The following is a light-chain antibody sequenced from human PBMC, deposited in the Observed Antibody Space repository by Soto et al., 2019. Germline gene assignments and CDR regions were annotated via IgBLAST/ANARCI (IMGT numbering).Light chain of an antibody. Sequence: QSALTQPPSASGSPGQSVTISCTGTSSDVGGYNFVSWYQHHPGKAPKLIIYEVNKRPSGVPNRFSGSKSGNTASLTVSGLQAEDEADYYCNSYAGSNSYVFGTGTSHRP. CDR2: EVN. J-gene: IGLJ1*01. V-gene: IGLV2-8*01. CDR3: NSYAGSNSYV. CDR1: SSDVGGYNF.